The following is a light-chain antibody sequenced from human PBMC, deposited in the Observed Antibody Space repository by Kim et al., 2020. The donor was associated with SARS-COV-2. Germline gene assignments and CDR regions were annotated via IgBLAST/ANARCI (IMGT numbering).Light chain of an antibody. CDR1: QSVSSSY. V-gene: IGKV3-20*01. CDR2: GAS. J-gene: IGKJ4*01. Sequence: PGERATLSCRASQSVSSSYLAWYQQKPGQAPRLLIYGASSRATGIPDRFSGSGSGTDFTLTISSLQSEDFAVYFCQQYHHWPPVTFGGGTKVDIK. CDR3: QQYHHWPPVT.